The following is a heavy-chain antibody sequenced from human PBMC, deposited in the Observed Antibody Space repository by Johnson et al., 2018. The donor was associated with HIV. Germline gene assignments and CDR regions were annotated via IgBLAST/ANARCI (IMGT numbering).Heavy chain of an antibody. Sequence: VQLVESGGGLVQPGGSLRLSCAASGFTVSSNYMSWVRQAPGKGLEWVSVIYSGGSTYYADSVKGRFTISRDNSKTTLYLQMNSLRDEDTAVYYCANFLLLDAFDIWGQGTMVTDSS. CDR2: IYSGGST. CDR1: GFTVSSNY. V-gene: IGHV3-66*01. J-gene: IGHJ3*02. CDR3: ANFLLLDAFDI.